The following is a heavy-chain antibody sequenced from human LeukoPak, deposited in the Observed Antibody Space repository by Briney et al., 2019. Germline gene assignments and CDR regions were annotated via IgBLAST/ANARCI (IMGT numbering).Heavy chain of an antibody. CDR2: ISSGSTDI. J-gene: IGHJ4*02. CDR3: ARVDGYNPYYFDY. CDR1: GFTFSSYS. V-gene: IGHV3-21*01. Sequence: GGSLRLSCAASGFTFSSYSMNWVRQAPGKGLEWVSSISSGSTDIYHADSVKGRFTISRDNAQNSLYLQMNSLRAEDTAVYYCARVDGYNPYYFDYWGQGTLVTVSS. D-gene: IGHD5-24*01.